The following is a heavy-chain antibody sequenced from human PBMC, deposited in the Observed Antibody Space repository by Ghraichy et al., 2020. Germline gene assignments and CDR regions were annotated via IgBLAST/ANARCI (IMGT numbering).Heavy chain of an antibody. Sequence: SETLSLTCTVSGGSISSYYWSWIRQPPGKGLEWIGYIYYSGSTNYNPSLKSRVTISVDTSKNQFSLKLSSVTAADTAVYYCARSNITIFGVVIGWFDPWGQGTLVTVSS. CDR3: ARSNITIFGVVIGWFDP. CDR2: IYYSGST. J-gene: IGHJ5*02. D-gene: IGHD3-3*01. V-gene: IGHV4-59*01. CDR1: GGSISSYY.